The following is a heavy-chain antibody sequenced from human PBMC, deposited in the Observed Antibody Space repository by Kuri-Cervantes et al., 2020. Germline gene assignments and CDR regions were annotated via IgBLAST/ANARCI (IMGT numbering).Heavy chain of an antibody. D-gene: IGHD1-26*01. J-gene: IGHJ6*03. CDR1: GFTFSSYG. CDR2: IFYDGSQK. CDR3: TTDGVVGSSPGYYYNYRHV. Sequence: GGSLRLSCAASGFTFSSYGMHWVRQAPGAGLEWVAFIFYDGSQKHYADSVKGRFTISRDNSKNTLYLQMNSLRTDDTAVYFCTTDGVVGSSPGYYYNYRHVWGKGTTVTVSS. V-gene: IGHV3-30*02.